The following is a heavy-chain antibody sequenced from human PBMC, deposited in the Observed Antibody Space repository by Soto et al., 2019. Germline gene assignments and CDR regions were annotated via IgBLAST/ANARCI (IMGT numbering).Heavy chain of an antibody. CDR1: GYTFAHYG. CDR2: ISTSNGDT. V-gene: IGHV1-18*01. CDR3: AREWDYYASRSYSNWFDP. D-gene: IGHD3-10*01. J-gene: IGHJ5*02. Sequence: ASVKVSCKASGYTFAHYGLVWVRHAPGQGLEWMGWISTSNGDTNYTPKLQGRVTMTEDTSTNTAYMELRSLTSDDTAVYYCAREWDYYASRSYSNWFDPWGQGTLVTVSS.